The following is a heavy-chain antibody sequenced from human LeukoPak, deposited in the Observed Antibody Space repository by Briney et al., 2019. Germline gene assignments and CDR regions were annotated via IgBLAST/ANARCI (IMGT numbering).Heavy chain of an antibody. CDR2: LDWNGGGT. D-gene: IGHD2-21*01. CDR1: GFGFDDYG. J-gene: IGHJ6*03. CDR3: ARAGDTTPYYYYYMDV. Sequence: GGSLRLSCAASGFGFDDYGMNWVRQAPGKGLEWVAGLDWNGGGTGYVDSVKGRFTISRDNAKKSLYLQMDSLRGEDTALYFCARAGDTTPYYYYYMDVWAKGPRSSSP. V-gene: IGHV3-20*04.